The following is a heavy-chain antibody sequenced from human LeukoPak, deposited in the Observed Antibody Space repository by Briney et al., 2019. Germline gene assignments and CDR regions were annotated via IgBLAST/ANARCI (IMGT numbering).Heavy chain of an antibody. Sequence: SETLSLTCTVSGGSISSSSYYWGWIRQPPGKGLEWIGSIYYSGSTYYNPSLKSRVTISVDTSKNQFSLKLSPVTAADTAVYYCYVDTAMVSPLYYYYMDVWGKGTTVTDSS. CDR2: IYYSGST. J-gene: IGHJ6*03. CDR1: GGSISSSSYY. CDR3: YVDTAMVSPLYYYYMDV. D-gene: IGHD5-18*01. V-gene: IGHV4-39*01.